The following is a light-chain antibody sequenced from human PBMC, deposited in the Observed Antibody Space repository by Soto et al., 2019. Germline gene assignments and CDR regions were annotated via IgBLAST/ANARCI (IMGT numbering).Light chain of an antibody. V-gene: IGKV3-11*01. CDR2: DAS. J-gene: IGKJ1*01. CDR3: HQRSNWPRT. Sequence: EIVLTQSPATLSLSPGERATLSCRASQSVSSFLAWYQQKPGQAPRLLIYDASSRATGIPARFSGSGSGTDFTLTISSLEAEDFAVYYCHQRSNWPRTFGQGTKV. CDR1: QSVSSF.